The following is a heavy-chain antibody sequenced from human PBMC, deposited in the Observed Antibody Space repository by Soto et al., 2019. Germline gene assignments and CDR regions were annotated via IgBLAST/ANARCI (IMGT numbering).Heavy chain of an antibody. Sequence: SETLSLTCAVYGGSFSCYYWSWIRQPPGKGLEWIGEINHSGSTNYNPPLKSRLTISVDTSKNQLSLRVRSVTAADTAVYYCARDWASHGMDVWGQGTTVTVSS. V-gene: IGHV4-34*01. CDR1: GGSFSCYY. J-gene: IGHJ6*02. CDR2: INHSGST. CDR3: ARDWASHGMDV. D-gene: IGHD3-16*01.